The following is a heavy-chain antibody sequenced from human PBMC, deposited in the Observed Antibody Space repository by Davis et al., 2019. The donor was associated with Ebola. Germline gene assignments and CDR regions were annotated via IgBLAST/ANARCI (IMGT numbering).Heavy chain of an antibody. V-gene: IGHV4-59*08. CDR1: GGSISSYY. Sequence: MPSETLSLTCTVSGGSISSYYWSWIRQPPGKGLEWIGYIYYSGSTNYNPSLKSRVTISVDTSKNQFSLKLSSVTAADTAVYYCARQSVVYYYYGMDVWGQGTTVTVSS. CDR3: ARQSVVYYYYGMDV. J-gene: IGHJ6*02. CDR2: IYYSGST. D-gene: IGHD2-15*01.